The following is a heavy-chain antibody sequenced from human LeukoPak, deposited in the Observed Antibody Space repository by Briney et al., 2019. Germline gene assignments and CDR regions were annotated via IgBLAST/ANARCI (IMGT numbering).Heavy chain of an antibody. CDR1: GFTFSSYG. J-gene: IGHJ3*02. CDR3: TRDFAKVLGGFDI. V-gene: IGHV3-49*04. CDR2: IRSKAYGGTT. Sequence: GGSLRLSCAASGFTFSSYGMSWVRQAPGKGLEWVGFIRSKAYGGTTEYAASVKGRFTISRDDSKSIAYLQMNSLKTEDTAVYYCTRDFAKVLGGFDIWGQGTMVTVSS. D-gene: IGHD2/OR15-2a*01.